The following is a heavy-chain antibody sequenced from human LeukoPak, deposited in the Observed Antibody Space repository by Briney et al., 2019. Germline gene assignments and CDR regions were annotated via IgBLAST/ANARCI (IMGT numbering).Heavy chain of an antibody. V-gene: IGHV3-23*01. Sequence: GRCLRLSCAAAGFTFTIYAMSWVRQAPRKGLEWVSAISGSGGSTYYTDSVKGQFTISRDNYKNTLYLQMNSLRAEDTAVYYCAKDDHGSGNGRRGPFDFWGQGTLVTVSS. CDR1: GFTFTIYA. CDR2: ISGSGGST. CDR3: AKDDHGSGNGRRGPFDF. J-gene: IGHJ4*02. D-gene: IGHD3-10*01.